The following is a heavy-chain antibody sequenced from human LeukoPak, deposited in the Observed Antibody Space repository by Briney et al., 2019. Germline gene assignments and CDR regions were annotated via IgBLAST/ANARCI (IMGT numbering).Heavy chain of an antibody. J-gene: IGHJ6*02. CDR1: GFTFSSYG. D-gene: IGHD2-21*02. CDR3: ARDTGVVTGDPAYYYYGMDV. CDR2: IWYDGSNK. V-gene: IGHV3-33*01. Sequence: AGGSLRLSCAASGFTFSSYGMHWVRQAPGKGLEWVAVIWYDGSNKYYADSVKGRFTISRDNSKNTLYLQMNSLGAEDTAVYYCARDTGVVTGDPAYYYYGMDVWGQGTTVTVSS.